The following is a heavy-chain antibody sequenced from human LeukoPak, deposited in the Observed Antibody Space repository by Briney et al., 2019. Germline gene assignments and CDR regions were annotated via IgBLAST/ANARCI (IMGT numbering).Heavy chain of an antibody. J-gene: IGHJ4*02. CDR1: GFTFSTFA. V-gene: IGHV3-23*01. CDR2: ISDTSGTI. Sequence: PGGSLRLSCAASGFTFSTFAVSWVRQAPGKAPEWVSAISDTSGTIYYADSVKGRFTISRDNSKNTLYLQMNSLRAEDTAVYYCAKHSGPPLKAAYFDHWGQGILVAVSS. D-gene: IGHD5-12*01. CDR3: AKHSGPPLKAAYFDH.